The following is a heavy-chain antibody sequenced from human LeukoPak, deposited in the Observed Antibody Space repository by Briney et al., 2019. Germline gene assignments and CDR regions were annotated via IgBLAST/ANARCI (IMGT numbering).Heavy chain of an antibody. CDR2: ISYDGSNK. J-gene: IGHJ3*02. CDR3: ARVYDFWSGSNTRADAFDI. Sequence: PGGSLRLSCAASGFTFSSYAMHWVRQAPGKGLEWVAVISYDGSNKYYADSVKGRFTISRDNSKNTLYPQMNSLRAEDTAVYYCARVYDFWSGSNTRADAFDIWGQGTMVTVSS. V-gene: IGHV3-30-3*01. D-gene: IGHD3-3*01. CDR1: GFTFSSYA.